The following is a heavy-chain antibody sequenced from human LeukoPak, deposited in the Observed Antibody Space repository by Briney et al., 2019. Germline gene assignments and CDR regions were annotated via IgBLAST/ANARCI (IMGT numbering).Heavy chain of an antibody. CDR1: GFTFSRYW. V-gene: IGHV3-74*01. D-gene: IGHD1-26*01. CDR2: IKSDGSST. J-gene: IGHJ4*02. Sequence: GGFLRLSCAASGFTFSRYWMHWVRQAPGKGLVWVSCIKSDGSSTSIADSAKGRFTISKNNAKNTVYLQMNSLRAEDTAVYYCVRDNRSYNFDYWGQGTLVTVSS. CDR3: VRDNRSYNFDY.